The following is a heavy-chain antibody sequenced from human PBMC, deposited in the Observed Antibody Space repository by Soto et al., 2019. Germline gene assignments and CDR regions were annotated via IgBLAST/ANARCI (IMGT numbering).Heavy chain of an antibody. V-gene: IGHV4-4*07. CDR3: ARHTSYDSSGYYPDYYYYYGMDV. CDR1: GGSISSYY. D-gene: IGHD3-22*01. CDR2: IYTSGST. J-gene: IGHJ6*02. Sequence: QVQLQESGPGLVKPSETLSLTCTVSGGSISSYYWSWIRQPAGKGLEWIGRIYTSGSTYYNPSLKSRVTISVDTSKNQFSLKLSSVTAADTAVYYCARHTSYDSSGYYPDYYYYYGMDVWGQGTTVTVSS.